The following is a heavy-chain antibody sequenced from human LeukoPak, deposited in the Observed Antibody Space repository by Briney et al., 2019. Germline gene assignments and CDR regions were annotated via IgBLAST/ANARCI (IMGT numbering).Heavy chain of an antibody. CDR2: FSYRGGA. Sequence: SETLSLTCTASGGSIGSSSYFWGWIRQPSGKGLEWIGSFSYRGGAHHNPSLASRVTISRDTSTSQFSLKLRSVTAADTAVYYCARQVARSLISLRLVSLDSFDIWSQGTTVTVSS. CDR1: GGSIGSSSYF. CDR3: ARQVARSLISLRLVSLDSFDI. D-gene: IGHD3-10*01. J-gene: IGHJ3*02. V-gene: IGHV4-39*07.